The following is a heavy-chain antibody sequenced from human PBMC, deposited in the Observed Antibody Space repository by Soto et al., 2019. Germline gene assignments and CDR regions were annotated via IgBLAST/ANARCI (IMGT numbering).Heavy chain of an antibody. CDR1: GGSISSGDYY. V-gene: IGHV4-30-4*02. CDR3: ARALYYYDSSGQEYYFDY. J-gene: IGHJ4*02. CDR2: IYYSGST. D-gene: IGHD3-22*01. Sequence: PSDTLSLTCTVSGGSISSGDYYWILIRQPPGKGLEWIGYIYYSGSTYYNPSLKSRVTISVDTSKNQFSLKLSSVTAADTAVYYCARALYYYDSSGQEYYFDYWGQGTLVTV.